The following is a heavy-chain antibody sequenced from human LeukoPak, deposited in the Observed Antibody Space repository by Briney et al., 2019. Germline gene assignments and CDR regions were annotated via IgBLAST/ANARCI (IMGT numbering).Heavy chain of an antibody. CDR2: IRYDGSNK. D-gene: IGHD2-2*01. J-gene: IGHJ4*02. CDR1: GFTFSSYG. Sequence: GGSLRLSCAASGFTFSSYGMHWVRQAPGKGLEWVAFIRYDGSNKYYADSVKGRFTISRDNSKNTLYLQMNSLRAEDTAVYYCAKVTVVVPAADYWGQGTLVTVSS. CDR3: AKVTVVVPAADY. V-gene: IGHV3-30*02.